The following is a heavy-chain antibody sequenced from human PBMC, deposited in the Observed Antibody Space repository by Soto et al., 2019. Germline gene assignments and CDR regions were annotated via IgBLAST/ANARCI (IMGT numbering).Heavy chain of an antibody. J-gene: IGHJ6*02. CDR2: INPGNGDT. Sequence: ASVKVSCKTSGYSFTKYGLHWVRQAPGQRLEWMGWINPGNGDTKYSQKFQGRVTITRDTSATTAYMELNSLTGDDTAVYYCAKSRDGYSFYFYYGMDVWGQGTTVTVSS. V-gene: IGHV1-3*01. CDR1: GYSFTKYG. CDR3: AKSRDGYSFYFYYGMDV. D-gene: IGHD4-4*01.